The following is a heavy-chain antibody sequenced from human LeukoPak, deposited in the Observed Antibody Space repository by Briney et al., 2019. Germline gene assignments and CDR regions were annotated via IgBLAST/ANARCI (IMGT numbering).Heavy chain of an antibody. J-gene: IGHJ4*02. D-gene: IGHD3-3*01. V-gene: IGHV1-69*05. CDR1: GGTFSSYA. CDR3: ARGSTIFGVVILDY. Sequence: ASVKVSCKASGGTFSSYAISWVRQAPGQGLEWMRRIIPIFGTANYAQKFQGRVTITTDESTSTAYMELSSLRSEDTAVYYCARGSTIFGVVILDYWGQGTLVTVSS. CDR2: IIPIFGTA.